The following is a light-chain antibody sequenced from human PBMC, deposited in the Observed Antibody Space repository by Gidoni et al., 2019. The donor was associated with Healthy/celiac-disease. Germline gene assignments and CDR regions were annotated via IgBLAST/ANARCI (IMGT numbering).Light chain of an antibody. V-gene: IGLV1-40*01. CDR3: QSYDSRDVV. Sequence: QSVLTQPPSVSGAPGQRVTISCTGSSSNIGAGYDVHWYQQLPGTAPKHLIYGNSNRPSGVPDRFSGSKSGTSASRAITGLQAEDEADYYCQSYDSRDVVFGGGTKLTVL. CDR1: SSNIGAGYD. CDR2: GNS. J-gene: IGLJ2*01.